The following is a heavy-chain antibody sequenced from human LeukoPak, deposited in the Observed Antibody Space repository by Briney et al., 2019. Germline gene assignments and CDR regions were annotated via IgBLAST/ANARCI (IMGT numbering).Heavy chain of an antibody. V-gene: IGHV3-53*01. Sequence: GGSLRLSCAASGFTVSSNYMSWVRQAPGKGPEWISTTNSGGTSTYYAESVKGRFTISRDNSKNTLYLQMSSLRVEDTAVYYCAKQSYARSLGEGGPGTLVSVSS. CDR3: AKQSYARSLGE. CDR2: TNSGGTST. J-gene: IGHJ4*02. D-gene: IGHD2-8*01. CDR1: GFTVSSNY.